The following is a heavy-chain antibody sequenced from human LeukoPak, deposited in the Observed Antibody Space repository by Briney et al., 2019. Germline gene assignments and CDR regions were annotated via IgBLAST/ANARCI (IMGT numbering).Heavy chain of an antibody. Sequence: SETLSLTCAVYGGSFSGYYWSWIRQPPGKGLEWIGEINHSGSTNYNPSLKSRVTISVDTSKNQFSLKLSSVTAPDTAVYYCASDETTVTISGFYWGQETLVTVSS. J-gene: IGHJ4*02. V-gene: IGHV4-34*01. D-gene: IGHD4-11*01. CDR3: ASDETTVTISGFY. CDR1: GGSFSGYY. CDR2: INHSGST.